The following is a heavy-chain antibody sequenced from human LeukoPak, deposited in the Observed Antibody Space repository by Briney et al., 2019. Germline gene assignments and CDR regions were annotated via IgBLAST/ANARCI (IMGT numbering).Heavy chain of an antibody. D-gene: IGHD2-15*01. J-gene: IGHJ4*02. CDR1: GFTFSDYY. CDR3: TTLGYCSGGSCYRDY. V-gene: IGHV3-15*01. Sequence: GGSLRLSCAASGFTFSDYYMSWIRQAPGKGLEWVGRIKSKTDGGTTDYAAPVKGRFTISRDDSKNTLYLQMNSLKTEDTAVYYCTTLGYCSGGSCYRDYWGQGTLVTVSS. CDR2: IKSKTDGGTT.